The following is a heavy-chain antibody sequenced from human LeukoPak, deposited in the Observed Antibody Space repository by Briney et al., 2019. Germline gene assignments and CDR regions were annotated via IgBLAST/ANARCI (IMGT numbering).Heavy chain of an antibody. J-gene: IGHJ3*02. CDR3: ARDLGSGGSEPGAFDI. CDR2: IYSGGST. V-gene: IGHV3-66*01. D-gene: IGHD2-15*01. CDR1: GFTVSSNY. Sequence: GGSLRLSCAASGFTVSSNYMSWVRQAPGKGLEWVSVIYSGGSTYYADSVKGRFTISRDNSKNTLYLQMNSLRAEDTAVYYCARDLGSGGSEPGAFDIWGQGTMVTVSS.